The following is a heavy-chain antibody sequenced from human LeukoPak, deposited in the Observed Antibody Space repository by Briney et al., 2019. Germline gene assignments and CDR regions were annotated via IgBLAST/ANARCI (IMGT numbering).Heavy chain of an antibody. CDR1: GGFISDYY. J-gene: IGHJ4*02. CDR3: ARLNGDY. Sequence: SETLSLTCTVSGGFISDYYWSWIRQPPGKGLEWIGYIYYSGRTNYNPSLKSRVTISLDTSKTQFSLKLSSVTAADTAVYCCARLNGDYWGQGTLVTVSS. D-gene: IGHD1-1*01. V-gene: IGHV4-59*08. CDR2: IYYSGRT.